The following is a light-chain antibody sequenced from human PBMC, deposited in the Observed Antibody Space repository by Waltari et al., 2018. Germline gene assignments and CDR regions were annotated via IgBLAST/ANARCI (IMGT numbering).Light chain of an antibody. CDR2: ATN. V-gene: IGLV1-44*01. Sequence: QSVLTQPPPASGTPGQTVTISCSGHSSNIGHHNVHRYRQLPGTAPKLLIYATNQRPSGVPDRFSGSKSGTSASLAISGLQSEDEADYYCATWDDSLNGPVFGGGTKLTVL. CDR3: ATWDDSLNGPV. CDR1: SSNIGHHN. J-gene: IGLJ2*01.